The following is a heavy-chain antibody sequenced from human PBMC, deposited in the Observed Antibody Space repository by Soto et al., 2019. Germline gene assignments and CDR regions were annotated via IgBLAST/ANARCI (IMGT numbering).Heavy chain of an antibody. Sequence: PGGSLRLSCAASGFTFSSYGMHWVRQAPGKGLEWVAVILYDGSNKYDADSVKGRFTISRDNSKNTLYLQMNSLKIEDTAVYYCITDGPDGRAYWGQGTQVTVSS. V-gene: IGHV3-33*01. J-gene: IGHJ4*02. CDR2: ILYDGSNK. D-gene: IGHD2-8*01. CDR3: ITDGPDGRAY. CDR1: GFTFSSYG.